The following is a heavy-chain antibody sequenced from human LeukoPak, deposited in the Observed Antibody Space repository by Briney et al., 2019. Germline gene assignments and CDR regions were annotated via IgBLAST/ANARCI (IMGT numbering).Heavy chain of an antibody. Sequence: GGSLRLSCAASGFTFSSYSMNWVRQAPGEGLEWVSYISSLSGTIYYADSVKGRFTISRDNAKNSLYLQTNSLRAEDTALYYCAKDDRGGLSYSLDFWGQGTLVTVSS. CDR1: GFTFSSYS. CDR2: ISSLSGTI. CDR3: AKDDRGGLSYSLDF. D-gene: IGHD3-16*01. V-gene: IGHV3-48*01. J-gene: IGHJ4*02.